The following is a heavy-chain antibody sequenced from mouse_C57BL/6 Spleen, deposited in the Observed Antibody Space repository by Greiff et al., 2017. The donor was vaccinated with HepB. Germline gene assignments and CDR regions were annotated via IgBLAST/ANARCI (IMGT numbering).Heavy chain of an antibody. J-gene: IGHJ1*03. V-gene: IGHV1-69*01. CDR3: ARSTYYYGSSYEYFDV. Sequence: VQLQQPGAELVMPGASVKLSCKASGYTFTSYWMHWVKQRPGQGLEWIGEIDPSDSYTNYNQKFKGKSTLTVDKSSGTAYMQLSSLTSEDSAVYYCARSTYYYGSSYEYFDVWGTGTTVTVSS. CDR1: GYTFTSYW. D-gene: IGHD1-1*01. CDR2: IDPSDSYT.